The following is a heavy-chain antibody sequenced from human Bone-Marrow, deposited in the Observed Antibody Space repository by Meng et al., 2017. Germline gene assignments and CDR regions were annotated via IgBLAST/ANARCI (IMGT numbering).Heavy chain of an antibody. Sequence: SQTLSLTCAISGDSVSSNSVAWNWIRQSPTRGLEWLGRTYYRSKWYNDYAVSVQSRLTINPDTSKNQFSLQLNSVTPDDTAVYYCARVPYSSSWDTIDYYFDYWGQGTLVTVSS. CDR3: ARVPYSSSWDTIDYYFDY. CDR2: TYYRSKWYN. V-gene: IGHV6-1*01. D-gene: IGHD6-13*01. CDR1: GDSVSSNSVA. J-gene: IGHJ4*02.